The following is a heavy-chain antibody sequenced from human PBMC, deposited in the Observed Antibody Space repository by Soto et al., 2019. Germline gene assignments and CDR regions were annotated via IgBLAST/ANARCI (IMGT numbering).Heavy chain of an antibody. D-gene: IGHD2-15*01. CDR1: GGSFSGYY. CDR2: INHSGST. CDR3: ARVIRVVPRSMGYFDL. J-gene: IGHJ2*01. Sequence: QVQLQQWGAGLLKPSETLSLTCAVYGGSFSGYYWSWIRQPPGKGLEWIGEINHSGSTNYNPPLKSRVTISVDTSKNQFSLKLSSVTAADTAVYYCARVIRVVPRSMGYFDLWGRGTLVTVSS. V-gene: IGHV4-34*01.